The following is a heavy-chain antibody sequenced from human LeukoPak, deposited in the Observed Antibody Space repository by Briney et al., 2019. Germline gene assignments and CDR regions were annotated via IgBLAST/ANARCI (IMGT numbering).Heavy chain of an antibody. V-gene: IGHV3-9*01. CDR3: ARASYYYDTTGLGAVDI. J-gene: IGHJ3*02. Sequence: PPGGSLRLSCAASGFTFNDHDMWWARHAPGKGVEWVSGINWNSDNIGYADSVKGRFTISRDDAKNSLFLQMNSLRTEDTALYYCARASYYYDTTGLGAVDIWGQGTMVTVSS. CDR1: GFTFNDHD. CDR2: INWNSDNI. D-gene: IGHD3-22*01.